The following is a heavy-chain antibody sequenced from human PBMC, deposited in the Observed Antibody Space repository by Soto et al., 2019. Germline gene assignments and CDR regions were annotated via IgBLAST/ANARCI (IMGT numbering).Heavy chain of an antibody. CDR1: GFTFSSYS. D-gene: IGHD6-6*01. CDR2: ISSSSSYI. Sequence: GGSLRLSCAASGFTFSSYSMNWVRQAPGKGLEWASSISSSSSYIYYADSVKGRFTISRDNAKNSLYLQMNSLRAEDTAVYYCARWGSIAARPNSDYWGQGTLVTVSS. J-gene: IGHJ4*02. CDR3: ARWGSIAARPNSDY. V-gene: IGHV3-21*01.